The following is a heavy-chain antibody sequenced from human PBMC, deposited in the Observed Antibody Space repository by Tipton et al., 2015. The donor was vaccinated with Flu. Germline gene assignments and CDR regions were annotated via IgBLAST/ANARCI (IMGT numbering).Heavy chain of an antibody. V-gene: IGHV4-34*01. J-gene: IGHJ3*01. CDR3: ARYVSGLTGAFDV. D-gene: IGHD3-16*01. CDR2: INHSGTI. CDR1: GGSFSGYY. Sequence: LRLSCAVYGGSFSGYYWTWIRQPPGKGLEWIGEINHSGTINYNPSLKSRVTISVDTSKNQFSLKLSAVTAADTAVYYCARYVSGLTGAFDVWGQGTMVTVSA.